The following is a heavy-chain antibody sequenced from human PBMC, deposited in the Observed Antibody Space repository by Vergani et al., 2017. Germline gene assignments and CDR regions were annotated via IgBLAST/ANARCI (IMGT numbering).Heavy chain of an antibody. Sequence: EVQLLESGGGLVQPGGSLRLTCAASEFTFSNYAMNWVRQAPGKGLEWVSGISGSGVSAYYTDSVKGRFTISRDNSKKTLYLQVNSLRAEDTALYFCARGGNTGSYRLFHFFDYCGQGTVVTVSS. J-gene: IGHJ4*02. CDR1: EFTFSNYA. V-gene: IGHV3-23*01. D-gene: IGHD1-26*01. CDR2: ISGSGVSA. CDR3: ARGGNTGSYRLFHFFDY.